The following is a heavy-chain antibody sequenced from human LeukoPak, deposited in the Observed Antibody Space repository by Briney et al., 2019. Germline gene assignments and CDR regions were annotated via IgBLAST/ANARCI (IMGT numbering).Heavy chain of an antibody. CDR3: ARRGGGYSYGYLVY. CDR2: IYPTGST. J-gene: IGHJ4*02. CDR1: GYSISSGYY. Sequence: SETLSLTCTVSGYSISSGYYWGWIRQPPGKGLEWIGNIYPTGSTYYNPSLKSRVTISVDTSKNQFSLKVSSVSAADTAVYYCARRGGGYSYGYLVYWGQGTLVTVSS. D-gene: IGHD5-18*01. V-gene: IGHV4-38-2*02.